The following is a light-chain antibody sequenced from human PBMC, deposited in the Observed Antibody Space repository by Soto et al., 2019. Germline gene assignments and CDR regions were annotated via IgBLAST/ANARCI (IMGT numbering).Light chain of an antibody. J-gene: IGKJ1*01. Sequence: DIHMTQSPSTPSASVGDRVTITCRASQSISSWLAWYQQKPGKAPNLLIYKASSLQSGVPSRFSGSGSGTEFTLTISSLQPDDCGTYYCQQYNDKWTFGQGTKV. CDR3: QQYNDKWT. CDR2: KAS. V-gene: IGKV1-5*03. CDR1: QSISSW.